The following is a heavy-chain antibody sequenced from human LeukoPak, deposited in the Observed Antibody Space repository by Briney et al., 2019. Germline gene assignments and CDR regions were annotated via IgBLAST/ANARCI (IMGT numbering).Heavy chain of an antibody. J-gene: IGHJ6*03. CDR2: INHSGST. CDR1: GGSISSGDYY. V-gene: IGHV4-39*07. CDR3: ARNYDFWSGYYHMDV. D-gene: IGHD3-3*01. Sequence: SETLSLTCTVSGGSISSGDYYWSWIRQPPGKGLEWIGEINHSGSTKYNPSLKSRVTISVDTSKNQFSLKLSSVTAADTAVYHCARNYDFWSGYYHMDVWGKGTTVTVS.